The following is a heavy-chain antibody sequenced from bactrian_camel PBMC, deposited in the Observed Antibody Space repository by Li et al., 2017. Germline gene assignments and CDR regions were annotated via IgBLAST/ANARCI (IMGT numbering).Heavy chain of an antibody. CDR3: AKNIGSAKRGE. D-gene: IGHD1*01. Sequence: DVQLVESGGGLVQPGESLRLSCVASGFAFSDLAWSWVRQAPGKELEWVSTITNIGRTLYSAPVKGRFTMSRDNAKSTLYLQLNSLKPEDTAMYYCAKNIGSAKRGERGQGTQVTVS. CDR2: ITNIGRT. CDR1: GFAFSDLA. V-gene: IGHV3S31*01. J-gene: IGHJ4*01.